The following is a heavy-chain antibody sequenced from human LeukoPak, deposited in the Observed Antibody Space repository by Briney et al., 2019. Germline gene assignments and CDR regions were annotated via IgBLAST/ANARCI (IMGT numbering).Heavy chain of an antibody. Sequence: GGSLRLSCAASGFTFSSYAMSWVRQAPGKGLEWVSAISGSGGSTYYADSVQGRFTISRDNSKNTLYVQMKSPRPEDTAVYYCAKHLGGGWFWDALDIWGQGTMVTVSS. D-gene: IGHD6-19*01. CDR1: GFTFSSYA. V-gene: IGHV3-23*01. CDR2: ISGSGGST. J-gene: IGHJ3*02. CDR3: AKHLGGGWFWDALDI.